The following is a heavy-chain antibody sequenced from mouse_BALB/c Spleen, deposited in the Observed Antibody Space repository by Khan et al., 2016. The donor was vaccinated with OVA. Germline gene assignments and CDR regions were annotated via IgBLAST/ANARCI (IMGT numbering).Heavy chain of an antibody. Sequence: QVQLQQSGAELMKPGASVKISCKATGYTFSNYGIEWVKQRPGHGLEWIGEILPGNNSTNYNEKFKGKATFTADTSSNTADMQLSSLTSEDSAVYYYAPSWFSFAYWGQGTPVTVSA. D-gene: IGHD2-2*01. V-gene: IGHV1-9*01. J-gene: IGHJ3*01. CDR2: ILPGNNST. CDR1: GYTFSNYG. CDR3: APSWFSFAY.